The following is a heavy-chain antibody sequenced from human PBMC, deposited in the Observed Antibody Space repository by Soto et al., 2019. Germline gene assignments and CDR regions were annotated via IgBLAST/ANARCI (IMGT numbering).Heavy chain of an antibody. CDR3: ARTHKSKAFDY. Sequence: PSETLSLTCTVSGGPISSSSYYWGWIRQPPGKGLEWIGSIYYSGSTYYNPSLKSRVTISVDTSKNQFSLKLSSVTAADTAVYYCARTHKSKAFDYWGQGTLVTVSS. V-gene: IGHV4-39*01. CDR1: GGPISSSSYY. D-gene: IGHD4-4*01. J-gene: IGHJ4*02. CDR2: IYYSGST.